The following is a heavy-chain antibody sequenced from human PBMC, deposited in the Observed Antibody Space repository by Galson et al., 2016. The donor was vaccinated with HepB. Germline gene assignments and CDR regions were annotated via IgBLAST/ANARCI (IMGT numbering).Heavy chain of an antibody. V-gene: IGHV4-31*03. Sequence: TLSLTCTVSGGSISSGGYYWSWIRQHPGKGLEWIGYIYYSGSTYYNPSLKSRVTISVDTSKNQFSLKLSSVTAADTAVYYCARGHSSGWYGVPFDYWGQGTLVTVSS. J-gene: IGHJ4*02. CDR3: ARGHSSGWYGVPFDY. CDR2: IYYSGST. D-gene: IGHD6-13*01. CDR1: GGSISSGGYY.